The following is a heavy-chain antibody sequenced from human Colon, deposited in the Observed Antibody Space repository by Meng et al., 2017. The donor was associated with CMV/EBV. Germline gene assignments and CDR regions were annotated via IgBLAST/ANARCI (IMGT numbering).Heavy chain of an antibody. CDR1: GFSLSATGVG. CDR3: AREGVIAKEFDY. V-gene: IGHV2-5*01. D-gene: IGHD2-21*01. J-gene: IGHJ4*02. CDR2: IYWNDEK. Sequence: SGPTLVKPTQTLTLTCTFSGFSLSATGVGVGWIRQPSGKALEWLALIYWNDEKRYSPSLKTRLTITKDTSENQVVLTMTNMDPVDTAVYYCAREGVIAKEFDYWGQGTLVTVSS.